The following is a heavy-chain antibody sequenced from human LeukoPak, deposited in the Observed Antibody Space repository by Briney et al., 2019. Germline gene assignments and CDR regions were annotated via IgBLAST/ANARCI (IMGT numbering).Heavy chain of an antibody. D-gene: IGHD6-13*01. CDR1: GGSISSDH. V-gene: IGHV4-59*08. Sequence: SETLSLTCTVSGGSISSDHWSWIRQPPGKGLEWIGYIYYTGSTNYNPSLKSRLTISVDTSKNQFSLYLSSVTAADTAVYYCARHWETSSWYVDYWGQGTLVTVSS. CDR3: ARHWETSSWYVDY. CDR2: IYYTGST. J-gene: IGHJ4*02.